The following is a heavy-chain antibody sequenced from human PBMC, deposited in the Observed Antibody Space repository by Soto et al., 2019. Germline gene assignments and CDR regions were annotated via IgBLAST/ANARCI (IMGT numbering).Heavy chain of an antibody. CDR1: GYSFSSYW. D-gene: IGHD6-13*01. J-gene: IGHJ3*02. Sequence: PGESLRISCKGSGYSFSSYWIGWVRQMPGKGLEWMGIIYPGDSDTRYSPSLQGQVTISADKSISTAYLQWSSLKASDTAMYYCARHSIIAAAGTHAIDIWGQGTMVTVSS. CDR2: IYPGDSDT. CDR3: ARHSIIAAAGTHAIDI. V-gene: IGHV5-51*01.